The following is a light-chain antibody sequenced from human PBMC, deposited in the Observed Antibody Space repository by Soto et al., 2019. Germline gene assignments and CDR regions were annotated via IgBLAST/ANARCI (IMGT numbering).Light chain of an antibody. CDR1: QSVSSSY. J-gene: IGKJ5*01. CDR2: GAS. V-gene: IGKV3-20*01. CDR3: QKYGSSPTT. Sequence: EIVLTQSPGTLSLSPGERATLSCRASQSVSSSYLAWYQQKPGQAPRLLIYGASSRATGIPDRFSGSGSGKDFTLTISRLEPEDFAVYYCQKYGSSPTTFGQGTRLEIK.